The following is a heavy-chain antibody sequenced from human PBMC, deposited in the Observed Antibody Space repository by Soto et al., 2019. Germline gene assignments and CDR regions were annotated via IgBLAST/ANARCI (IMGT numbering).Heavy chain of an antibody. Sequence: EVQLVESGGGLVQPGESLRLSCVASGFTFSYYWMHWVRQGPGKGLVWVSRIHSDGSSTTYADSVKGRFTISRDNAKKTRYLQMNSLSAEDTAVYYCARGDRGAFDIWGQGTVVTVSS. J-gene: IGHJ3*02. V-gene: IGHV3-74*01. CDR2: IHSDGSST. D-gene: IGHD1-26*01. CDR1: GFTFSYYW. CDR3: ARGDRGAFDI.